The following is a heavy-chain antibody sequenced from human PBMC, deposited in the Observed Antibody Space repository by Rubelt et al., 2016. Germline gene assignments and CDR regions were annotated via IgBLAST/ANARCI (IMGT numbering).Heavy chain of an antibody. D-gene: IGHD3-10*01. CDR2: INHSGST. Sequence: QVQLQQWGAGLLKPSETLSLTCAVYGGSFSGYYWSWIRQPPGKGLEWIGEINHSGSTNYNPSLKRRVPISVATSKNQFSLKLSSVTAADTAVYYGAREEFDSSDYWGQGTLVTVSS. V-gene: IGHV4-34*01. CDR3: AREEFDSSDY. J-gene: IGHJ4*02. CDR1: GGSFSGYY.